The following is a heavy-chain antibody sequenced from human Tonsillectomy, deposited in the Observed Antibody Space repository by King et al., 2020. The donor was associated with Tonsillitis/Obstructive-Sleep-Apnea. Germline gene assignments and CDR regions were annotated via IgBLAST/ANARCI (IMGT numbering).Heavy chain of an antibody. CDR3: ARGLRDYYYYMDV. J-gene: IGHJ6*03. V-gene: IGHV3-33*01. D-gene: IGHD5-24*01. CDR1: GFTFSSYG. Sequence: VQLVESGVGVVQPGRSLRLSCVASGFTFSSYGMHVVRQAPVKGLDCLAVNSYDGSNIYYAASVKGRFTISRDNSKNTLYLQMNSLRAEDTAVYYWARGLRDYYYYMDVWGKGTTATVSS. CDR2: NSYDGSNI.